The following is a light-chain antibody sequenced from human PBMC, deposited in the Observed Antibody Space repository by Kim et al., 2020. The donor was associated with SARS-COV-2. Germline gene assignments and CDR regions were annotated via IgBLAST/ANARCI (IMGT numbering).Light chain of an antibody. V-gene: IGKV1-8*01. CDR1: QGISSY. Sequence: AIRITQSPSSLSASTGDRVTITCRASQGISSYLAWYQQKPGKAPKLLIYAASTLQSGVPSRFSGSESGTDFTLTISCLQSEDFATYYCQQYYSYPPFFGPGTKVDIK. J-gene: IGKJ3*01. CDR3: QQYYSYPPF. CDR2: AAS.